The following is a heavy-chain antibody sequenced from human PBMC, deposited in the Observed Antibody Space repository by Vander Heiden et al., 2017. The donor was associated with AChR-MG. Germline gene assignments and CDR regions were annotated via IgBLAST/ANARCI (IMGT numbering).Heavy chain of an antibody. D-gene: IGHD3-10*01. CDR3: ARMRSRGYFDY. Sequence: TLKESGPALVIPTHTLTLTCSFSRFSLRTSELRVSWNRQPPGKAQWWHERIDWDDDRVYSKSLKTRVTISKDTSKNQVVLTMTNMDPLDTATYYCARMRSRGYFDYWGQGALVTVTS. J-gene: IGHJ4*02. CDR2: IDWDDDR. V-gene: IGHV2-70*04. CDR1: RFSLRTSELR.